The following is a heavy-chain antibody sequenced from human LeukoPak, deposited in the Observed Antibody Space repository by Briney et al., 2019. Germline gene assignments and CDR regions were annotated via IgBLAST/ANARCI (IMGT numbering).Heavy chain of an antibody. J-gene: IGHJ4*02. V-gene: IGHV1-18*01. CDR3: ARVPEVGY. CDR1: GYTFTSYD. D-gene: IGHD1-14*01. Sequence: ASVKVSCKASGYTFTSYDINWVRQATGQGLEWMGWMNPNSGNTNYAQKLQGRVTMTTDTSTSTAYMELRSLRSDDTAVYYCARVPEVGYWGQGTLVTVSS. CDR2: MNPNSGNT.